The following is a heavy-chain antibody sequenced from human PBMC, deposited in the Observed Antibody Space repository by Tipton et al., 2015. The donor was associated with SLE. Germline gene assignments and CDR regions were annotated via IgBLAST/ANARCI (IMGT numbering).Heavy chain of an antibody. D-gene: IGHD3-22*01. CDR3: AREGDYYYDSSGPGGY. CDR2: IIPIFGTA. V-gene: IGHV1-69*18. CDR1: GGTFSSYA. Sequence: QVQLVQSGAEVKKPGSSVKVSCKASGGTFSSYAFSWVRQAPGQGLEWMGRIIPIFGTANYAQKFQGRVTITADESTSTAYMELSSLRSEDTAVYYCAREGDYYYDSSGPGGYWGQGTLVTVSS. J-gene: IGHJ4*02.